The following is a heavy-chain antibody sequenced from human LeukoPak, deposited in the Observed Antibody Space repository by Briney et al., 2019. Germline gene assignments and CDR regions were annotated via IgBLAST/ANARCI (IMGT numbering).Heavy chain of an antibody. Sequence: SETLSLTCTVSGGSISSSSYYWGWIRQPPGKGLEWIGSIYYSGSTYYNPSLKSRVTISVDTSKNQFSLKLSSVTAADTAVYYCATVDTAMGYWGQGTLVTVSS. V-gene: IGHV4-39*01. CDR3: ATVDTAMGY. CDR1: GGSISSSSYY. D-gene: IGHD5-18*01. J-gene: IGHJ4*02. CDR2: IYYSGST.